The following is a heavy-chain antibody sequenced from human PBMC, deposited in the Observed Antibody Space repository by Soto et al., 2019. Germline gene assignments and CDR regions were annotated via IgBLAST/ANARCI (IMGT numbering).Heavy chain of an antibody. J-gene: IGHJ4*02. CDR1: GYTFTGYY. V-gene: IGHV1-2*02. CDR3: ARLGIAAAGTGGRGN. CDR2: INPNSGGT. Sequence: AASVKVSCKASGYTFTGYYMHWVRQAPGQGLEWMGWINPNSGGTNYAQKFQGRVTMTRDTSISTAYMELSRLRSDDTAVYYCARLGIAAAGTGGRGNWGQGTLVTVSS. D-gene: IGHD6-13*01.